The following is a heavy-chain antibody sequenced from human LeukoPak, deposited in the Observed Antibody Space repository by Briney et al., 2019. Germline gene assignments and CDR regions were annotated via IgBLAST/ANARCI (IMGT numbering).Heavy chain of an antibody. CDR1: GGTFSSYA. CDR3: ASPTPYYYDSSGYRSAQDAFDI. Sequence: SVKVSCKASGGTFSSYAISWVRQAPGQGLEWMGGIIPIFGTANYAQKFQGRVTITADKSTSTAYMELSSLRSEDTAVYYCASPTPYYYDSSGYRSAQDAFDIWGQGTMVTVSS. V-gene: IGHV1-69*06. CDR2: IIPIFGTA. D-gene: IGHD3-22*01. J-gene: IGHJ3*02.